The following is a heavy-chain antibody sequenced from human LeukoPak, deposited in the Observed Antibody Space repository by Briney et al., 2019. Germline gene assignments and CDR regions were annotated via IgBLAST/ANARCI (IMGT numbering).Heavy chain of an antibody. Sequence: GGSLRLSCAASGFTFSSYAMSWVRQAPGKGLEWVSAISGSGGSTYYADSVKGRFTISRDNSKNTLYLQMNSLRAEDTAVYYCAKDSQYYDILTGYSPSDYWGQGTLDTVSS. CDR1: GFTFSSYA. J-gene: IGHJ4*02. CDR3: AKDSQYYDILTGYSPSDY. D-gene: IGHD3-9*01. CDR2: ISGSGGST. V-gene: IGHV3-23*01.